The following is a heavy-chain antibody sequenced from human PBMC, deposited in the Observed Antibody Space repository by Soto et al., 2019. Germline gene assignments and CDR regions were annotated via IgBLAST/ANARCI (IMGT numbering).Heavy chain of an antibody. CDR1: GFSLSTSGVG. D-gene: IGHD2-15*01. V-gene: IGHV2-5*02. CDR2: IYWDDDK. Sequence: QITLKESGPTLVKPTQTLTLTCTFSGFSLSTSGVGVGWIRQPPGKALEWLALIYWDDDKRYSPSLKSRLTLTKDTSKNQVVLTMTNMEPVDTAPYYCAHRRSYCSGGSCYSGFDYWGQGTLVTVSS. J-gene: IGHJ4*02. CDR3: AHRRSYCSGGSCYSGFDY.